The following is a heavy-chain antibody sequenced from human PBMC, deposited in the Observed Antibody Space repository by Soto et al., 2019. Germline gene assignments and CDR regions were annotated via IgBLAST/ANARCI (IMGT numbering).Heavy chain of an antibody. CDR2: VSHDGRNT. J-gene: IGHJ4*02. V-gene: IGHV3-30*18. CDR3: AKGGRQWLVTSAFTY. Sequence: VQLVESGGGVVQPGRSLRLSCAASGFTFSDYAMHWVRQAPGKGLEWVAVVSHDGRNTHYADSVKGRFTISRDSSKNTVSLAMTSLRAEDTAVYSCAKGGRQWLVTSAFTYWGPGALVTVSS. D-gene: IGHD6-19*01. CDR1: GFTFSDYA.